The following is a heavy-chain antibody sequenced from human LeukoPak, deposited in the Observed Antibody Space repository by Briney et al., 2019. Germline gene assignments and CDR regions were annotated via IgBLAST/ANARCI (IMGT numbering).Heavy chain of an antibody. CDR2: VHYTGST. J-gene: IGHJ4*02. D-gene: IGHD3-16*01. V-gene: IGHV4-59*01. CDR1: FGSISSYH. CDR3: ARWGGSVLWSFGF. Sequence: SETLSLTCTVPFGSISSYHWNWIRQSPEKGLEWIGYVHYTGSTYFNPSLKSRITMSVDTSKSQFSLRLSSVTAADTAVYYCARWGGSVLWSFGFWGQGTLVTVSS.